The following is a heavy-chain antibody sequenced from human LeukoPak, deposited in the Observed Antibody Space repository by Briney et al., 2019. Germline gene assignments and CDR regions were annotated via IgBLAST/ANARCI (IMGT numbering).Heavy chain of an antibody. CDR3: ARVDGDGYNIPDY. J-gene: IGHJ4*02. D-gene: IGHD5-24*01. Sequence: SEILSLTCAVYGESFSSYCWSWIRQPPGKGLEWIGEINHSGNTNYNPSLKSRVTISVDTSKNQFSLKLSSVTAADTAVYYCARVDGDGYNIPDYWGQGTLVTVSS. CDR1: GESFSSYC. CDR2: INHSGNT. V-gene: IGHV4-34*01.